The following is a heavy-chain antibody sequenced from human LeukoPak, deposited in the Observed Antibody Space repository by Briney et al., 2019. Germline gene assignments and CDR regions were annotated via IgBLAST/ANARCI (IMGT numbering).Heavy chain of an antibody. Sequence: ASVKVSCKASGYTFTSYGISWVRQAPGQGLEWMGWISAYNGNTNYAQKFQGRVTITADESTSTAYMELSSLRSEDTAVYYCARVAIAAAGTGWFDPWGQGTVVTVSS. CDR3: ARVAIAAAGTGWFDP. CDR1: GYTFTSYG. J-gene: IGHJ5*02. D-gene: IGHD6-13*01. CDR2: ISAYNGNT. V-gene: IGHV1-18*01.